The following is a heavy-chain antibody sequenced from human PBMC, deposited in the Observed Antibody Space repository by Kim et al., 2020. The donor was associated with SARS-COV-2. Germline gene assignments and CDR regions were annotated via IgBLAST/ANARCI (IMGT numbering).Heavy chain of an antibody. CDR3: ARWFTTLDAFDI. J-gene: IGHJ3*02. V-gene: IGHV1-69*01. D-gene: IGHD3-22*01. Sequence: NYAQKFQGRVTITADESTSTAYMELSSLRSEDTAVYYCARWFTTLDAFDIWGQGTMVTVSS.